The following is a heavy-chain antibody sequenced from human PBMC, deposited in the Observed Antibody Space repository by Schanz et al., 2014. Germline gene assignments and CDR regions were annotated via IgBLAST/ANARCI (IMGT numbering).Heavy chain of an antibody. CDR3: ARAKRFGDMDV. CDR1: GYTFTTYY. V-gene: IGHV1-46*01. D-gene: IGHD3-10*01. CDR2: INPSGGST. J-gene: IGHJ6*02. Sequence: QVQLLQSGAEVKKPGASMKVSCKASGYTFTTYYMLWVRQAPGQGLEWMGIINPSGGSTRYGQKFQGRITVTTDTSTSTAYMELRNLRSDDTAVYYCARAKRFGDMDVWGQGTTVTVSS.